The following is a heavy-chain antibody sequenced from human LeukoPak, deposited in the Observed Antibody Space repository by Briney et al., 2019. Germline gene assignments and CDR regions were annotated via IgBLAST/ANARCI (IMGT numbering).Heavy chain of an antibody. V-gene: IGHV3-23*01. CDR1: GXTFXSXX. CDR2: ISGGSGSST. CDR3: AKGSSSGWPYFFDY. J-gene: IGHJ4*02. D-gene: IGHD6-19*01. Sequence: GGSLRLSCAASGXTFXSXXXXXVXXAPGXXLXWXSAISGGSGSSTYYADAVKGRFTISRDNSKTTLYLEMNSLRAEDTAVYYCAKGSSSGWPYFFDYWGQGTLVTVSS.